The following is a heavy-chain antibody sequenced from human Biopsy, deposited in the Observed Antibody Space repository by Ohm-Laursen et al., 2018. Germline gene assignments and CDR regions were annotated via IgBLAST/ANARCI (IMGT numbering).Heavy chain of an antibody. J-gene: IGHJ4*02. CDR2: IHKDSTTE. V-gene: IGHV3-11*01. D-gene: IGHD3-3*02. CDR3: ARDRRDWQHFFDY. CDR1: GFTFSDYY. Sequence: SLRLSCAASGFTFSDYYMNWFRRAPGKGLEWIAYIHKDSTTEYYADSVRGRFSISRDNAQKSLYLQMNSLRAEDTAVYYCARDRRDWQHFFDYWGLGTLVTVSS.